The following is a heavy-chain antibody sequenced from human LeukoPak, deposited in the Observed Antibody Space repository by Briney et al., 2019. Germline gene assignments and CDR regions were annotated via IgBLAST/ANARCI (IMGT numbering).Heavy chain of an antibody. CDR3: ARAYLPNDAFDI. V-gene: IGHV1-46*01. CDR2: INPSGGST. J-gene: IGHJ3*02. Sequence: ASVTVSCKASGYTFTSYYMHWVRQAPGQGLEWMGIINPSGGSTSYAQKFQGRVTMTRDTSTSTVYMELSSLRSEDTAVYYCARAYLPNDAFDIWGQGTMVTVSS. CDR1: GYTFTSYY. D-gene: IGHD3-10*01.